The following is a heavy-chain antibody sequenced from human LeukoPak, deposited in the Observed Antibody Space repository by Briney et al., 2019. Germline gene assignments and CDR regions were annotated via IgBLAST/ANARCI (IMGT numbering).Heavy chain of an antibody. J-gene: IGHJ4*02. D-gene: IGHD2-2*01. Sequence: PGGSLRLSCAASGFSFSNYYMSWIRQPPGKTLEWISFISSSGSTIYYADSVKGRFTISRDDAKRSLYLQMNSLRAEDTAVYYCAKDIGRPGVVPAATFDYWGQGTLVTVSS. CDR3: AKDIGRPGVVPAATFDY. CDR2: ISSSGSTI. CDR1: GFSFSNYY. V-gene: IGHV3-11*01.